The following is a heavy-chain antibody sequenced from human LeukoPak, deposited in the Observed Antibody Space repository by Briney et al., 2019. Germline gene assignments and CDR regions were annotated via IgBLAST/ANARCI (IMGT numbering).Heavy chain of an antibody. Sequence: YWSWIRQPAGKGLEWIGRIYTSGSTNYNPSLKSRVTMSVDTSKNQFSLKLSSVTAADMAVYYCARENPHCSSTSCYWDHDLYYFDYWGQGTLVTVSS. V-gene: IGHV4-4*07. D-gene: IGHD2-2*01. CDR3: ARENPHCSSTSCYWDHDLYYFDY. CDR2: IYTSGST. CDR1: Y. J-gene: IGHJ4*02.